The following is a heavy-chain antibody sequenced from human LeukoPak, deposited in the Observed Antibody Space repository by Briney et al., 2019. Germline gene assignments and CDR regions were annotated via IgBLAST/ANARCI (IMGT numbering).Heavy chain of an antibody. CDR1: GGSFSGYY. V-gene: IGHV4-34*01. J-gene: IGHJ4*02. D-gene: IGHD3-3*01. CDR2: INHSGST. CDR3: ARLTNYDFWSGYSFFDY. Sequence: PSETLSLTCAVYGGSFSGYYWRWIRQPPGKGLEWIGEINHSGSTNHNPSLKSRVTISIDTSKNQFSLKLSSVTAADTAVYYCARLTNYDFWSGYSFFDYWGQGTLVTVSS.